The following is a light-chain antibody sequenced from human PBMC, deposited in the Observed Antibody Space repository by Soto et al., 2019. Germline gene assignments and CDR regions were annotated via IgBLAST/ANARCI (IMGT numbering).Light chain of an antibody. V-gene: IGKV3-15*01. CDR2: GAS. Sequence: EIVMTPSPATVSVSPGESAPLSCRASQSVSSNLAWYQQKPRQAPRLLIYGASTRATGIPVRFSGSGSGTEFTLTITSLQSEDFAVYYCQEYNNWRPITFGQGTKGDIK. CDR3: QEYNNWRPIT. J-gene: IGKJ1*01. CDR1: QSVSSN.